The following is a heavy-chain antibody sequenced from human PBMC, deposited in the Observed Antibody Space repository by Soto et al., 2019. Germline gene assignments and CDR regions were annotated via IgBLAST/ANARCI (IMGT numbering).Heavy chain of an antibody. Sequence: QLQLQESGPGLVKPSETLSLTCTVSGGSISSSSYYWGWIRQPPGKGLEWIGSIYYSGSTYYNPSLKSRVTISVDTSKNQFSLKLSSVTAADTAVYYCASRAYYDILTGYWYFDYWGQGTLVTVSS. CDR3: ASRAYYDILTGYWYFDY. J-gene: IGHJ4*02. CDR1: GGSISSSSYY. CDR2: IYYSGST. V-gene: IGHV4-39*01. D-gene: IGHD3-9*01.